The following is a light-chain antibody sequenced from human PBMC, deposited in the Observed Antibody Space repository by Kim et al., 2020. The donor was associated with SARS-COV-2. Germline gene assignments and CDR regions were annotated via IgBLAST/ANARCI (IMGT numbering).Light chain of an antibody. V-gene: IGLV3-1*01. CDR3: QAWDNSAVL. CDR1: NLGDKN. J-gene: IGLJ2*01. CDR2: EDI. Sequence: SVTPGHTAIITCSGNNLGDKNVCWYQQRPGQSPLLVIYEDIKRPSGIPERVSGSNTGNTATLTISGTQAMDEADYYCQAWDNSAVLCGRGTQLTVL.